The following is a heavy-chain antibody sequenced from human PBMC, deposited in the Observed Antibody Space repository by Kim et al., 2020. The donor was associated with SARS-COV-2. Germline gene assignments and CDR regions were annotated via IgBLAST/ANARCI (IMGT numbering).Heavy chain of an antibody. V-gene: IGHV3-30*01. CDR2: NK. J-gene: IGHJ4*02. CDR3: TRTDSSVYGC. D-gene: IGHD3-22*01. Sequence: NKYYADPGKGRITIRRDNSRNTLYLQMNSLRAEDTALYYSTRTDSSVYGCWGQGTLVTVSS.